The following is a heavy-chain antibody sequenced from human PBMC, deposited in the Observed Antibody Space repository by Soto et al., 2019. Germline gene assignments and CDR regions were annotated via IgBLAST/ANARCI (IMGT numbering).Heavy chain of an antibody. V-gene: IGHV1-69*12. D-gene: IGHD2-2*01. CDR2: IIPVFGTP. CDR3: ARERSVGYCITTTCPKPFYYYAMDV. CDR1: GGTFTNYA. J-gene: IGHJ6*02. Sequence: QVQLVQSGAEVKKPGSSLKVSCKASGGTFTNYAFSWVRQAPGQGLEWMGGIIPVFGTPDYAQKFQGRVTITADESTRTASIELSSLRTYETAVYYCARERSVGYCITTTCPKPFYYYAMDVWGQGTTVTVSS.